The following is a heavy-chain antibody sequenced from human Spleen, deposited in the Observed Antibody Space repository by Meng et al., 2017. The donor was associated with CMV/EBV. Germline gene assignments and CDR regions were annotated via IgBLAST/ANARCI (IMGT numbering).Heavy chain of an antibody. CDR3: ARRLLPTRPFDS. D-gene: IGHD3-22*01. CDR1: EYSFVSYW. CDR2: IYPGDSDT. J-gene: IGHJ4*02. Sequence: GESLKISCQGSEYSFVSYWIGWVRQMPGKGLEWMGIIYPGDSDTRYSPSFQGQVTISVDKSIRTAYLQWTSLKASDTAMYYCARRLLPTRPFDSWGQGTLVTVSS. V-gene: IGHV5-51*01.